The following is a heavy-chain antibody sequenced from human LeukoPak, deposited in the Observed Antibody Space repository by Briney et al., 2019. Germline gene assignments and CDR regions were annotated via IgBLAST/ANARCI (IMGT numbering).Heavy chain of an antibody. Sequence: ASVKVSCKVSGYTLTELSMHWVRQAPGKGLEWMGGFDPEDGETIYAQKFQGRVNMTEDKSTDTAFMELSSMRSEDTAVYYCATPLGSSYDAFDIWGQATMVTVSS. V-gene: IGHV1-24*01. D-gene: IGHD6-19*01. CDR1: GYTLTELS. CDR2: FDPEDGET. J-gene: IGHJ3*02. CDR3: ATPLGSSYDAFDI.